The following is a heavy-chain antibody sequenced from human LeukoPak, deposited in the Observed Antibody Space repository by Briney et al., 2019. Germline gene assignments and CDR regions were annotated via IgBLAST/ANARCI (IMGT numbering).Heavy chain of an antibody. J-gene: IGHJ5*02. CDR3: ARAADGVSNWFDP. CDR1: GFTFSSYA. V-gene: IGHV3-64*01. D-gene: IGHD4-17*01. Sequence: GGSLRLSCAASGFTFSSYAMHWVRQAPGKGLEYVSAISSNGGSTYYANSVKGRFTISRDNSKNTLYLQMGSLRAEDMAVYYCARAADGVSNWFDPWGQGTLVTVSS. CDR2: ISSNGGST.